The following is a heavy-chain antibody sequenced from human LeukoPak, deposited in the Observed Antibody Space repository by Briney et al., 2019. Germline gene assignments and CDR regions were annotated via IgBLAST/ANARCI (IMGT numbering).Heavy chain of an antibody. Sequence: GASVKVSCKASGYTFTGYYMHWVRQAPGQGLEWMGWMNPNSGNTGYAQKFQGRVTMTRNTSISTAYMELSSLRSEDTAVYYCARGWSTTGVATIYYYYYGMDVWGQGTTVTVSS. J-gene: IGHJ6*02. V-gene: IGHV1-8*02. CDR2: MNPNSGNT. CDR3: ARGWSTTGVATIYYYYYGMDV. D-gene: IGHD5-12*01. CDR1: GYTFTGYY.